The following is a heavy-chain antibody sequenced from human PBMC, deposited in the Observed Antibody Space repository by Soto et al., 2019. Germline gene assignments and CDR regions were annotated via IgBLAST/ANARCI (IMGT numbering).Heavy chain of an antibody. D-gene: IGHD5-18*01. CDR1: GYTFTSYY. Sequence: QVQLVQSGAEVKKPGASVKVSCKASGYTFTSYYMHWVRQAPGQGLEWMGIINPSGGSTSYAQKFPGRVTMTRDTSTSTVYMELSSLRSEDTAVYYCARYQLDTAMVTYYYYYYGMDVWGQGTTVTVSS. V-gene: IGHV1-46*01. CDR3: ARYQLDTAMVTYYYYYYGMDV. J-gene: IGHJ6*02. CDR2: INPSGGST.